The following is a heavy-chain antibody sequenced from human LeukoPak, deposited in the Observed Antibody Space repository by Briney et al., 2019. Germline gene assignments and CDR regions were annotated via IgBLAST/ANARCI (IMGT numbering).Heavy chain of an antibody. CDR2: IYHSGSTYVGST. CDR1: GGSISSSSYY. CDR3: ARHDGGHPSYYYYYMDV. J-gene: IGHJ6*03. Sequence: SETLSLTCTASGGSISSSSYYWGWIRQPPGKGLEWIGSIYHSGSTYVGSTYFNPSLKSRVTISVDTSKTQFSLQLNSVTAADTAVYYCARHDGGHPSYYYYYMDVWGKGTTVTVSS. D-gene: IGHD4-23*01. V-gene: IGHV4-39*01.